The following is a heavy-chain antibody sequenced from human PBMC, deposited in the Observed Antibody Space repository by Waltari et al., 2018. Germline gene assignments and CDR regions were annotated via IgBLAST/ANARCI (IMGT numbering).Heavy chain of an antibody. Sequence: EVQLLESGGGLVQPGGSLRLSCAASGFTFSSYAMSWVRQAPGKGLEWVSAISGSGGSTYYADSVKGRFTISRDNSKNTLYLQMNSLRAEDTAVYYCANFTGPWTTVTTGGAFDIWGQGTMVTVSS. D-gene: IGHD4-17*01. V-gene: IGHV3-23*01. CDR1: GFTFSSYA. CDR3: ANFTGPWTTVTTGGAFDI. CDR2: ISGSGGST. J-gene: IGHJ3*02.